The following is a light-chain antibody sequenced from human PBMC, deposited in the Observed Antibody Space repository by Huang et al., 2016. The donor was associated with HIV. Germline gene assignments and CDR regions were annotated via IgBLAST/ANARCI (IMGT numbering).Light chain of an antibody. Sequence: IVVTQSPESLAVSLGERAAINCKSSQSVLYRSNNNNYLAWYQQKPGQSPFLIIYWASTRAPGVPDRFKGSGSGTDFTRTISSLQAEDVALYYCQQYFRTPLTFGGGTRVDIK. CDR2: WAS. V-gene: IGKV4-1*01. CDR3: QQYFRTPLT. CDR1: QSVLYRSNNNNY. J-gene: IGKJ4*01.